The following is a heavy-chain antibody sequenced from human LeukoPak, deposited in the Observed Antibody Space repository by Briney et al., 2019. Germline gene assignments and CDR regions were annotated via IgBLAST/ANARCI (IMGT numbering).Heavy chain of an antibody. CDR1: GGTFSSYA. CDR3: ARDLVRGVISYYYGMDV. V-gene: IGHV1-69*04. D-gene: IGHD3-10*01. J-gene: IGHJ6*02. CDR2: IIPILGIA. Sequence: SVKVSCKASGGTFSSYAINWVRQAPGQGLEWMGRIIPILGIANYAQKFQGRVTITADKSTSTAYMELSSLRSEDTAVYYCARDLVRGVISYYYGMDVWGQGTTVTVSS.